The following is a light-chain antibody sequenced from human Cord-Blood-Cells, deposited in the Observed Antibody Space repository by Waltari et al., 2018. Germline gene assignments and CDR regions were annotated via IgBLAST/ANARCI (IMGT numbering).Light chain of an antibody. CDR3: QQYGISPPYT. J-gene: IGKJ2*01. Sequence: EIVLTPSPGTLSLSPGERATLSCRASQSVSSSYLAWYQQKPGQAPRLLIYGASSRATGIPDRFSGSGSGTDFTLTISSLEPEDFAVYYCQQYGISPPYTFGQGTKLEIK. V-gene: IGKV3-20*01. CDR2: GAS. CDR1: QSVSSSY.